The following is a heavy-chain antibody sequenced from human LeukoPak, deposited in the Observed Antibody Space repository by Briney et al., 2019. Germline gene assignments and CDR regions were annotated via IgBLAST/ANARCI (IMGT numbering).Heavy chain of an antibody. D-gene: IGHD1-26*01. Sequence: WETLSLTCTVSGGSISSYYWSWIRQPPGKGLEWIGYIYYSGSTNYNPSLKSRVTISVDTSKNQFSLKLSSVTAADTAVYYCARGKSRRSHIDYWGQGTLVTVSS. J-gene: IGHJ4*02. CDR1: GGSISSYY. V-gene: IGHV4-59*08. CDR2: IYYSGST. CDR3: ARGKSRRSHIDY.